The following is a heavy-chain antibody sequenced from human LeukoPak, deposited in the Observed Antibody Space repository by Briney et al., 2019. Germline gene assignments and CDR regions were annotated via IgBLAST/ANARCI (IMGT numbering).Heavy chain of an antibody. V-gene: IGHV4-61*01. J-gene: IGHJ6*02. D-gene: IGHD6-19*01. CDR3: ARRMAGTNYYGMDV. Sequence: SETLSLTCTVSGGSVSSSNYYWTWIRQPPGKGLEWIGYVYYTGSTNYNPSLKSRVTISIDTSKNQFSLKLSSVTAADTAVYYCARRMAGTNYYGMDVWGQGTTVTVSS. CDR2: VYYTGST. CDR1: GGSVSSSNYY.